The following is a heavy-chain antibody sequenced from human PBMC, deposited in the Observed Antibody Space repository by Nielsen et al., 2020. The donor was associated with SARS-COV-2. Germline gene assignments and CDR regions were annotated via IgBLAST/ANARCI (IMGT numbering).Heavy chain of an antibody. J-gene: IGHJ4*02. CDR3: ARANGGSYYGALDY. CDR2: ISYAGSNK. V-gene: IGHV3-30*04. CDR1: GFTFSSYA. D-gene: IGHD1-26*01. Sequence: GESLKISCAASGFTFSSYAMHWVRQAPGRGLEWVAVISYAGSNKYYADSVKGRFTISRDNSTNTLYVQMNSLRAEDTAVYYCARANGGSYYGALDYWGQGTLVTVSS.